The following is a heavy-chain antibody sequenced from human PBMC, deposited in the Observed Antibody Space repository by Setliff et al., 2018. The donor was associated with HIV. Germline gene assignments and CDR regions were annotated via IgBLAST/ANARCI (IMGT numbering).Heavy chain of an antibody. CDR3: ARDPTGPTGEDY. V-gene: IGHV4-31*03. D-gene: IGHD1-1*01. CDR2: IYYSGST. CDR1: GGSISSGTYY. J-gene: IGHJ4*02. Sequence: SETLSLTCSVSGGSISSGTYYWSWIRQLPGKGLEWIGYIYYSGSTYYNPSLKSRVTISLDTSKNHYSLNLTSVTAADTAVYYCARDPTGPTGEDYWGQGTLVTVSS.